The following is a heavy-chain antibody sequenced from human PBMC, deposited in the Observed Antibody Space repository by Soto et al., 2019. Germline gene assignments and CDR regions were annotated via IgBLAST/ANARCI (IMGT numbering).Heavy chain of an antibody. J-gene: IGHJ4*02. CDR2: ISGYNGNT. D-gene: IGHD3-22*01. V-gene: IGHV1-18*01. Sequence: QVQLVQTGGEVKKPGASVKVSCKASGYTFTSYGISWVRQAPGQGLEWMGRISGYNGNTNYTQKLQGRVTMTTDTSTSTAYMELRSLRSDDTAVYYCAREDSSGYKGGCRYWGQGTLVTVSS. CDR1: GYTFTSYG. CDR3: AREDSSGYKGGCRY.